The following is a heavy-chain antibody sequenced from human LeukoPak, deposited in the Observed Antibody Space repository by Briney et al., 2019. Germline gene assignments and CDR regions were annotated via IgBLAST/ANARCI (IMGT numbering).Heavy chain of an antibody. CDR1: GFIFSDYT. CDR2: IKQDGREK. V-gene: IGHV3-7*01. J-gene: IGHJ4*02. Sequence: GGPLRLSCGTSGFIFSDYTMNWVRQAPGKGLEWVANIKQDGREKYYVDSVKGRFTISRDNAKNSLHLQMNSLRAEDTAAYYCVRDRSGFWDWGQGTLVTVSS. D-gene: IGHD5-12*01. CDR3: VRDRSGFWD.